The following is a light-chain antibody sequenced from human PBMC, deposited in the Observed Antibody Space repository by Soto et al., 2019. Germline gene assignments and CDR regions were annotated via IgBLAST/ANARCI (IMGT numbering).Light chain of an antibody. J-gene: IGKJ1*01. CDR1: QSVSSN. CDR2: GAS. Sequence: EIVLTQSPATLSLSPGERATLSCRASQSVSSNLAWYQQKAGQAPRLLTYGASARATDVPVRFSGSGYGKEFTLTISSLQSADFEIYYHQQYTNWPTWTFGPRTKVDIK. CDR3: QQYTNWPTWT. V-gene: IGKV3-15*01.